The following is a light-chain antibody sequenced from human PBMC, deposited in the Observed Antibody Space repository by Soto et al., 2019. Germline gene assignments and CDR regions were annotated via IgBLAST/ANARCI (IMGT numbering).Light chain of an antibody. CDR1: ESVVSSY. V-gene: IGKV3-15*01. CDR3: QQYNNWPPWT. J-gene: IGKJ1*01. CDR2: DAS. Sequence: IVLTQSPGTLSLSPGERATLSCRATESVVSSYLAWYQLKPGQAPRLLIYDASSRATGIPARFSGSGSGTEFTLTISSLQSEDFAVYYCQQYNNWPPWTFGQGTKVDIK.